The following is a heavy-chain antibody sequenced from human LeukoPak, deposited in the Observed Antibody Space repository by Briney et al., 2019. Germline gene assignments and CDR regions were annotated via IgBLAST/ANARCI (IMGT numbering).Heavy chain of an antibody. V-gene: IGHV1-2*02. CDR3: ARALGYCSGGSCYQISY. Sequence: GASVKVSCKASGYTFTGYYMHWVRQAPGQGLEWMGWINPNSGGTNYAQKFQGRVTMTRDTSISTAYMELSRLRSDDTAVYYCARALGYCSGGSCYQISYWGQGTLVTVSS. J-gene: IGHJ4*02. D-gene: IGHD2-15*01. CDR2: INPNSGGT. CDR1: GYTFTGYY.